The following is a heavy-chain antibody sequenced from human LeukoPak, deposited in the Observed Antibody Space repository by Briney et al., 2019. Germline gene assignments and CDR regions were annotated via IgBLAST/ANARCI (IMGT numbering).Heavy chain of an antibody. Sequence: SETLSLTCSVSGGSMSSYYWSWIRQSPGKGLEWIGYMYYSGNSNYKSSINSSLESRVTISVDSTTKEFFLKMDSMTAADTAVYYCVAGAPKWLHLVYWGQGTLVTVAS. CDR2: MYYSGNS. J-gene: IGHJ4*02. CDR1: GGSMSSYY. V-gene: IGHV4-59*12. CDR3: VAGAPKWLHLVY. D-gene: IGHD5-24*01.